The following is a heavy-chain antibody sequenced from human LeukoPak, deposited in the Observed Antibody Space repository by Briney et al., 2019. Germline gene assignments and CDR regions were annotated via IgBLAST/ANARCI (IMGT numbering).Heavy chain of an antibody. CDR1: GYSISSGYY. D-gene: IGHD3/OR15-3a*01. CDR3: ARVGLDWGSIDY. Sequence: SETLSLTCTVSGYSISSGYYWGWIRQPPGKGLEWIGSIYHSGSTYYNPSLKSRVTISVDTSKNQFSLKLSSVTAADTAVYYCARVGLDWGSIDYWGQGTLVTVSS. V-gene: IGHV4-38-2*02. CDR2: IYHSGST. J-gene: IGHJ4*02.